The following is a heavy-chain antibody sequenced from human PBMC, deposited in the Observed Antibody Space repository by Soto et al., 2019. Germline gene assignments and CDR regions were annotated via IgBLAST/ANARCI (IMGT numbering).Heavy chain of an antibody. Sequence: PSETLSLTCTVSGGSISSGGYYWSWIRQHPGKGLEWIGYIYYSGSTYYNPSLKSRVTISVDTSKNQFSLKLSSVTAADTAVYYCARGYDFWSGYSGGGRRNWFDPWGQGTLVTVSS. CDR3: ARGYDFWSGYSGGGRRNWFDP. CDR2: IYYSGST. J-gene: IGHJ5*02. D-gene: IGHD3-3*01. V-gene: IGHV4-31*03. CDR1: GGSISSGGYY.